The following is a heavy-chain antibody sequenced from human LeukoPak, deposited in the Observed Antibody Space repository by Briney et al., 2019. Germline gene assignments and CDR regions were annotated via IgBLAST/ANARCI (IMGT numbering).Heavy chain of an antibody. J-gene: IGHJ4*02. D-gene: IGHD1-26*01. CDR3: ARDYGSGSYVPYFDY. Sequence: GGSLRLSCTASGFTFSSYSMNWVRQAPGKGLEWVSSISSSSSYIYYADSVKGRFTISRDNAKNSLYLQMNSLRAEDTAVYYCARDYGSGSYVPYFDYWGQGTLVTVSS. CDR1: GFTFSSYS. V-gene: IGHV3-21*01. CDR2: ISSSSSYI.